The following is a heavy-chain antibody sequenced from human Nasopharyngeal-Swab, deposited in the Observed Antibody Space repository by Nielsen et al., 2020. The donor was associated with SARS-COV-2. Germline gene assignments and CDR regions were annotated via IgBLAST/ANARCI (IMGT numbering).Heavy chain of an antibody. CDR3: ARAPRGGYYYYYGMDV. D-gene: IGHD3-10*01. Sequence: GGSLRLSCAASGFTFSSYGMHWVRQAPGKGLEWVAVISYDGSNKYYADSVKGRFTISRDNSKNTLYLQMNSLRAEDTAVYYCARAPRGGYYYYYGMDVWGQGTTVTVSS. J-gene: IGHJ6*02. CDR2: ISYDGSNK. CDR1: GFTFSSYG. V-gene: IGHV3-30*03.